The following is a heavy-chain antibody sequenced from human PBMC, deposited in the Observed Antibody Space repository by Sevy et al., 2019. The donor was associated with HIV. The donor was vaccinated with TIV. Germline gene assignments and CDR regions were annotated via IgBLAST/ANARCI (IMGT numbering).Heavy chain of an antibody. CDR2: KKGDGGDK. J-gene: IGHJ4*02. Sequence: GSLRLSCAASGFTFSANWMNWVRQAPGKGLGGVANKKGDGGDKHYVDSVEGRFTISRDNAKNLLYLQMNSLRVEDTAVYYCAHETFGRFESWGQGTLVTVSS. CDR1: GFTFSANW. D-gene: IGHD3-16*01. CDR3: AHETFGRFES. V-gene: IGHV3-7*01.